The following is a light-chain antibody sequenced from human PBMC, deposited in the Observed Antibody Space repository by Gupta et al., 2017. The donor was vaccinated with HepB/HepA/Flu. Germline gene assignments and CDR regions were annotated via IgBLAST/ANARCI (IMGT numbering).Light chain of an antibody. CDR2: SNN. J-gene: IGLJ1*01. CDR1: SSNIGSNP. V-gene: IGLV1-44*01. CDR3: AAGDDSLNGYV. Sequence: QSVLPQPPSASGTPAQRVTISCSGRSSNIGSNPVNWYQQLPGTAPKLLIYSNNQGPSGVPDRFSGAKYATAAALAISGRQAEEEADYYCAAGDDSLNGYVFGTGTKVTVL.